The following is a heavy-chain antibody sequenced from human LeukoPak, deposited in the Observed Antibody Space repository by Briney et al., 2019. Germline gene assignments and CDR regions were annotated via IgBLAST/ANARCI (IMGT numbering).Heavy chain of an antibody. CDR2: IYSGGNT. D-gene: IGHD1-26*01. CDR3: ARRPSGSYYYCGMDV. J-gene: IGHJ6*02. V-gene: IGHV3-53*01. Sequence: PGRSLRLSCAASGFTVSSNYMGWVSQAPGKGLEWVSVIYSGGNTYYADPVKGRFTISRDNTKNTLYFQMNSLRAEDTAVYYCARRPSGSYYYCGMDVWGQGTTVTVSS. CDR1: GFTVSSNY.